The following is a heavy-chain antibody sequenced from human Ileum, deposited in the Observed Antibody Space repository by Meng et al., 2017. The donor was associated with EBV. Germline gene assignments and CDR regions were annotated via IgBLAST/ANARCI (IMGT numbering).Heavy chain of an antibody. D-gene: IGHD4-17*01. J-gene: IGHJ4*02. Sequence: GELEQGGAGLLKSSGTRSRTCGCYFWSFSEYCGRWIRQSPGKGLEWIGEIHPSRISNYNPSLNSRVTISVYTSKNQFSLNLTSVTAADTAMYYCTRGLDYAKQGYWGQGTLVTVSS. V-gene: IGHV4-34*01. CDR3: TRGLDYAKQGY. CDR1: FWSFSEYC. CDR2: IHPSRIS.